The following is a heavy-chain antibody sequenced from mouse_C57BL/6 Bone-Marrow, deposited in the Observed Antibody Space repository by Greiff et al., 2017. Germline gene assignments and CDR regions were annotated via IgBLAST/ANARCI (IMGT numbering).Heavy chain of an antibody. V-gene: IGHV1-7*01. D-gene: IGHD1-1*01. CDR3: QIDYYGSSYKGWYFDV. J-gene: IGHJ1*03. Sequence: VQLQQSGAELAKPGASVKLSCKASGYTFTSYWMHWVKQRPGQGLEWIGYINPSSGYTKYNQKFKDKATLTADKSSSTAYMQLSSLTYEDSAVYYCQIDYYGSSYKGWYFDVWGTGTTVTVSS. CDR2: INPSSGYT. CDR1: GYTFTSYW.